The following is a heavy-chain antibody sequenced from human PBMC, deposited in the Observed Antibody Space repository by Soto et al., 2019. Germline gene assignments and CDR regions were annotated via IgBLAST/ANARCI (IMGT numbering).Heavy chain of an antibody. D-gene: IGHD3-22*01. J-gene: IGHJ3*02. Sequence: GWSLRLSCAASGFTFSSYGLHWVRQAPFTVLEWVAVIWYDGSNKYYADSVKGRFTISRDNSKNTLYMQMNSLRAEDTAVYYCARESNTYYDDSSGYGAFDIWGQGTMVTVSS. CDR2: IWYDGSNK. CDR1: GFTFSSYG. CDR3: ARESNTYYDDSSGYGAFDI. V-gene: IGHV3-33*01.